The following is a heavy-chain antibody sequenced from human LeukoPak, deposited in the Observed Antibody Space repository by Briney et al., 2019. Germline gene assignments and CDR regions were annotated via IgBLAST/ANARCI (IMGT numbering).Heavy chain of an antibody. D-gene: IGHD6-13*01. Sequence: PGRSLRLSCAASGFTFSSYSMNWVRQAPGKGLEWVSSISSSSSYIYYADSVKGRFTISRDNAKNSLYLQMNSLRAEDTAVYYCARTAAAANWFDPWGQGTLVTVSS. CDR2: ISSSSSYI. CDR3: ARTAAAANWFDP. J-gene: IGHJ5*02. V-gene: IGHV3-21*01. CDR1: GFTFSSYS.